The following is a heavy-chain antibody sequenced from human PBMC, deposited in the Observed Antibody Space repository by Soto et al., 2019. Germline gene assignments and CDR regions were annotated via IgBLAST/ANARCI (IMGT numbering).Heavy chain of an antibody. CDR3: ARHLRRYFDWLSHQGWFDP. D-gene: IGHD3-9*01. CDR1: GGSISSSSYY. Sequence: SETLSLTCTVSGGSISSSSYYWSWIRQPPGKGLEWIGYIYYSGSTNYNPSLKSRVTISVDTSKNQFSLKLSSVTAADTAVYYCARHLRRYFDWLSHQGWFDPWGQGTLVTVSS. CDR2: IYYSGST. V-gene: IGHV4-61*05. J-gene: IGHJ5*02.